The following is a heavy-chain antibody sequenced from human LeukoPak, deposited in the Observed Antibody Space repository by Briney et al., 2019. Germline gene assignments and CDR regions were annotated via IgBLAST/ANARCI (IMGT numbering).Heavy chain of an antibody. D-gene: IGHD1-26*01. CDR1: GFTFSSYA. V-gene: IGHV3-23*01. Sequence: GGSLRLSCAASGFTFSSYAMSWVRQAPGKGLERVSTISGGGGSTYYADSVKGRFTISRDNSKNTLYLQMNSLRAEDTAVYYCAKDFGSYGVWGQGTLVTVSS. CDR2: ISGGGGST. J-gene: IGHJ4*02. CDR3: AKDFGSYGV.